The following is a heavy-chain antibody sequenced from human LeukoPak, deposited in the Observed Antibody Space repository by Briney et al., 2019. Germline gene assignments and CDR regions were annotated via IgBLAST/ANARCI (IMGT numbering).Heavy chain of an antibody. CDR1: GGTFSSYA. D-gene: IGHD3-10*01. CDR2: IIPIFGTA. J-gene: IGHJ5*02. V-gene: IGHV1-69*05. Sequence: SVKVSCKASGGTFSSYAISWVRQAPGQGLEWMGRIIPIFGTANYAQKFQGRVTITTDESTSTAYMELSSLRSEDTAVHYCARDIFEGPGGFDPWGQGTLVTVSS. CDR3: ARDIFEGPGGFDP.